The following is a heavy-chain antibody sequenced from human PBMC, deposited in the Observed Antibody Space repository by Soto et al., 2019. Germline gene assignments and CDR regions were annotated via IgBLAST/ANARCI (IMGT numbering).Heavy chain of an antibody. Sequence: QVQLVQSGAEVKKPEASVKVSCKASGYTFTTYALHWVRQAPGQRPKWMGWINPASGHTKYSKKFQDRVTITRDTSASTGYMELSSLRSEDTAVYYCGRSVVGATGEILYNAMDVWGQGTTVTVSS. J-gene: IGHJ6*02. V-gene: IGHV1-3*01. D-gene: IGHD1-26*01. CDR2: INPASGHT. CDR1: GYTFTTYA. CDR3: GRSVVGATGEILYNAMDV.